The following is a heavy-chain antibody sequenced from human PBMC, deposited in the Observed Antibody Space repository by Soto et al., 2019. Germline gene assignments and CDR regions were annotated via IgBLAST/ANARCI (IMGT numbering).Heavy chain of an antibody. J-gene: IGHJ4*02. CDR1: GGTFSSYA. CDR2: IIPIFGTA. CDR3: AHVTIFGPPQI. V-gene: IGHV1-69*13. D-gene: IGHD3-3*01. Sequence: VASVKVSCKXSGGTFSSYAISWVRQAPGQGLEWMGGIIPIFGTANYAQKFQGRVTITADESTSTAYMELSSLRSEDTAVYYCAHVTIFGPPQIWGQGTLVTVSS.